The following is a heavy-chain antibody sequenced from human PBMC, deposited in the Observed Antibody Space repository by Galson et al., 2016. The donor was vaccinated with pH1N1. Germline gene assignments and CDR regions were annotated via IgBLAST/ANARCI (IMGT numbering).Heavy chain of an antibody. Sequence: SLRLSCAASGFTFSTYGMNWVRQAPGKGLEWVAVISYDGNNKYYVDSVKDRFTISRDNAKNSLYLQMNSLRAKDTALYYCVRAIGAAGGYWGQGTLVTVSS. CDR1: GFTFSTYG. D-gene: IGHD6-13*01. CDR3: VRAIGAAGGY. J-gene: IGHJ4*02. CDR2: ISYDGNNK. V-gene: IGHV3-30*03.